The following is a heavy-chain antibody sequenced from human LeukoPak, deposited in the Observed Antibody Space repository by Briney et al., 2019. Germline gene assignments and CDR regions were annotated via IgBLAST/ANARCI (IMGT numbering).Heavy chain of an antibody. J-gene: IGHJ4*02. CDR3: ARDPVHCGGGDCYSDY. D-gene: IGHD2-21*02. CDR1: GFTFSSYE. V-gene: IGHV3-48*03. CDR2: ISSSGITI. Sequence: GGSLRLSCAASGFTFSSYEMNWVRQAPGKGLEWISYISSSGITIYHADSVKGRFTISRDNAQNSLYLQMNSLRAEDTAVYYCARDPVHCGGGDCYSDYWGQGTLVTVSS.